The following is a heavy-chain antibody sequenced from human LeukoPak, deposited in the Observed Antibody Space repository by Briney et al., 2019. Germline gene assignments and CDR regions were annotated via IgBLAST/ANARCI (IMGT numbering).Heavy chain of an antibody. Sequence: GGSLRLSCAASGFTFDDYAMHWVRQAPGKGLEWVAGISWNSGSIGYADSVQGRFTISRDTARDSLYLQMNILRAEDTAFHYCAKGAGSNWYYFDYWGQGTLVTVSS. CDR2: ISWNSGSI. CDR3: AKGAGSNWYYFDY. V-gene: IGHV3-9*01. CDR1: GFTFDDYA. D-gene: IGHD6-13*01. J-gene: IGHJ4*02.